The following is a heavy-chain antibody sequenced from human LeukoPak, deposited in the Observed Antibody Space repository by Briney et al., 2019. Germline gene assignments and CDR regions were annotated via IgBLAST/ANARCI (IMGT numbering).Heavy chain of an antibody. CDR3: ARDTKYAFDN. CDR2: VGISSGNT. D-gene: IGHD2-2*01. CDR1: GFTFSDYS. V-gene: IGHV3-48*01. Sequence: GGSLRLSCATSGFTFSDYSMNWVRQAPGKGLEWISYVGISSGNTKYADSVKGRFTISGDKAKNSLYLQMNSLRVEDTAVYYCARDTKYAFDNWGQGTLVTVSS. J-gene: IGHJ4*02.